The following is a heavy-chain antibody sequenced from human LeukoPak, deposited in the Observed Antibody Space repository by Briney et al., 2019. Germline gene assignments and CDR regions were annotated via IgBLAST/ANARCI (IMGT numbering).Heavy chain of an antibody. Sequence: PGGSLRLSCAASGFNFANYYMAWVRQGPGKGLEWVSEINWSGSYTGHADSVQGRSTTSRDNAKSSLYLEMSNLRVEDTALYYCARSYAFRYEVFDLWGPGTLVSVSS. CDR1: GFNFANYY. CDR3: ARSYAFRYEVFDL. D-gene: IGHD2-15*01. CDR2: INWSGSYT. V-gene: IGHV3-20*04. J-gene: IGHJ4*02.